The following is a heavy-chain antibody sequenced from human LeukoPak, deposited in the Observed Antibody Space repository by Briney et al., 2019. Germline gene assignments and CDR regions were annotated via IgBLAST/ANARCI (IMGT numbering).Heavy chain of an antibody. D-gene: IGHD3-10*01. J-gene: IGHJ4*02. Sequence: SETLSLTCTVYGASFTSYHWNWIRQPPGKGLEWIGAINHSGGTNYNPSLKSRVTILLDTSKNQFSLRLSAMTAADTAVYYCAREFGYPSHSFDYWGQGTLVTVSS. CDR1: GASFTSYH. CDR3: AREFGYPSHSFDY. CDR2: INHSGGT. V-gene: IGHV4-34*01.